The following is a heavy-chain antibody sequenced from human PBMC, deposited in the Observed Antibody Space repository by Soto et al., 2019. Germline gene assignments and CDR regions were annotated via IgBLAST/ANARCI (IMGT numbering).Heavy chain of an antibody. V-gene: IGHV4-39*01. CDR1: GGSISSSSYY. D-gene: IGHD6-13*01. CDR2: IYYSGST. CDR3: ARSRYSSSWYPH. J-gene: IGHJ4*02. Sequence: SETLSLTCTVSGGSISSSSYYWGWIRQPPGKGLEWIGSIYYSGSTYYNPSLKSRVTISVDTSKNQFSLKLSSVTAADTAVYYCARSRYSSSWYPHWGQGTLVTVS.